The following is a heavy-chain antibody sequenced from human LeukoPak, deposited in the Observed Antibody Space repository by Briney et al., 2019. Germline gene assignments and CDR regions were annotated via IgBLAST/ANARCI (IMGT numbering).Heavy chain of an antibody. D-gene: IGHD2-15*01. CDR2: IKSKTDGGTT. CDR3: TTAPYCSGGSCLYMDV. Sequence: PGGSLRLSCAASGFTFSNAWMSWVRQAPGKGLEWVGRIKSKTDGGTTDYAAPVKGRFTISRDDSKNTLYLQMNSLKTEDTAVYYCTTAPYCSGGSCLYMDVWGKGTTVTISS. V-gene: IGHV3-15*01. CDR1: GFTFSNAW. J-gene: IGHJ6*03.